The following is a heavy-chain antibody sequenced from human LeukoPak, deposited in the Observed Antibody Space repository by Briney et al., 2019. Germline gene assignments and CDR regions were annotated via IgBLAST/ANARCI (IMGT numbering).Heavy chain of an antibody. D-gene: IGHD5-24*01. CDR3: ARAPGRAGFDY. CDR2: INGDGSTT. CDR1: GLTFSSYW. J-gene: IGHJ4*02. V-gene: IGHV3-74*01. Sequence: GGSLRLSCAASGLTFSSYWMHWVRQAPGKGLVWVSRINGDGSTTTYADSVKGRFTISRDNAKNTLYVQMNSLRVEDTAVYYCARAPGRAGFDYWGQGTLVTVSS.